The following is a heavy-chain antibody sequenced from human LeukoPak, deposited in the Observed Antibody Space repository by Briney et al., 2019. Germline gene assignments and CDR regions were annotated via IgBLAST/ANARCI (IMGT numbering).Heavy chain of an antibody. V-gene: IGHV4-39*01. CDR3: ARPRGGGELLNFDY. CDR1: GGSISSSSYY. D-gene: IGHD1-26*01. CDR2: IYYSGST. Sequence: SETLSLTCTVSGGSISSSSYYWGWIRQPPGKGLEWIGSIYYSGSTYYNPSLKSRVTISVDTSKNQFSLKLGSVTAADTAVYYCARPRGGGELLNFDYWGQGTLVTVSS. J-gene: IGHJ4*02.